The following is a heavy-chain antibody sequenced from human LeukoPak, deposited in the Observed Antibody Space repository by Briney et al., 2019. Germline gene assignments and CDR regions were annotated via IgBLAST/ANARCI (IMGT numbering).Heavy chain of an antibody. Sequence: PGGSLRFSCAASGFTFSSFAMSWVRQAPGKGLEWVSSISGSGESTYYADYVKGRFTVSRDNSKNTVNLQLNSLRAEDTAVYYCAKDAIGQYRPYYFDCWGQGTLVTVSS. V-gene: IGHV3-23*01. J-gene: IGHJ4*02. CDR3: AKDAIGQYRPYYFDC. CDR1: GFTFSSFA. D-gene: IGHD3-16*02. CDR2: ISGSGEST.